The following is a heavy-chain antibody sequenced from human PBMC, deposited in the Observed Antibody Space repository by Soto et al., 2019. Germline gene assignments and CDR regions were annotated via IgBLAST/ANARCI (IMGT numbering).Heavy chain of an antibody. V-gene: IGHV4-34*01. J-gene: IGHJ4*02. CDR2: TNPSGTT. D-gene: IGHD4-17*01. Sequence: QVQLQQWGAGLLKPSETLSLTCAVYGGSFSGYYWSWIRQPPGKGLEWIGETNPSGTTNYTPSLKSRVTMSGDTPKNQFSLKMTSVTAADTAVYYCARGRDGGAAIWGQGTLVTVSS. CDR1: GGSFSGYY. CDR3: ARGRDGGAAI.